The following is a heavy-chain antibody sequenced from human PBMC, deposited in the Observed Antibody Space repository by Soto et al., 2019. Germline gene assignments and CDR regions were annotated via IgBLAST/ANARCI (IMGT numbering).Heavy chain of an antibody. J-gene: IGHJ4*02. CDR2: IIPILGIA. V-gene: IGHV1-69*08. Sequence: QVQLVQSGAEVKKPGSSVKDSCKASGGTLSSYTIRWVRLAPGQGLEWMGRIIPILGIANYAQKFQGRVTITADKSTSTAYMELSSLRSEDTAVYYCARDLRGVGVRGIFDYWGQGTLVTVSS. CDR1: GGTLSSYT. CDR3: ARDLRGVGVRGIFDY. D-gene: IGHD3-10*01.